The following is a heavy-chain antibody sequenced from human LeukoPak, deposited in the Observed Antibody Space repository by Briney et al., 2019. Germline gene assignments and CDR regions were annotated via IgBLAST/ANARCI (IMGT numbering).Heavy chain of an antibody. CDR1: GYTFTSYY. CDR3: ARTKRYNWNNRDFDY. J-gene: IGHJ4*02. Sequence: GASVKVSCKASGYTFTSYYMHWVRQAPGQGLEWMGWINPNSGGTNYAQKFQGRVTMTRDTSISTAYMELSRLRSDDTAVYYCARTKRYNWNNRDFDYWGQGTLVTVSS. CDR2: INPNSGGT. V-gene: IGHV1-2*02. D-gene: IGHD1/OR15-1a*01.